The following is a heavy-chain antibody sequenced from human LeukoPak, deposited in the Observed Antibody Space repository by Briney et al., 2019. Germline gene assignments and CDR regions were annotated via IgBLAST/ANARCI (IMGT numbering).Heavy chain of an antibody. V-gene: IGHV4-59*01. D-gene: IGHD6-19*01. CDR3: ARKGRDAKAVAGLDV. CDR2: IYYSGST. Sequence: PSETLSLTCTVSGGSISSYYWSWIRQPPGKGLEWIGYIYYSGSTNYNPSLKSRVTISVDTSKNQFSLKLSSVTAADTAVYYCARKGRDAKAVAGLDVWGKGTTVTVSS. J-gene: IGHJ6*04. CDR1: GGSISSYY.